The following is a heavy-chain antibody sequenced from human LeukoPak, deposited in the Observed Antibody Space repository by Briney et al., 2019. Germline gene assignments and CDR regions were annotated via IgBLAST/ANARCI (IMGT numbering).Heavy chain of an antibody. V-gene: IGHV4-59*08. J-gene: IGHJ6*02. Sequence: SETLSLTCTVFGGSISTYYWTWIRQPPGKGLEWIGYIYYSGSTNYNPSLKSGVTISVHTSNNQFSLRLSSVTAADTAVYYCARRRGGYNTRYYDYGMDVWGQGTTVTVSS. D-gene: IGHD5-24*01. CDR1: GGSISTYY. CDR2: IYYSGST. CDR3: ARRRGGYNTRYYDYGMDV.